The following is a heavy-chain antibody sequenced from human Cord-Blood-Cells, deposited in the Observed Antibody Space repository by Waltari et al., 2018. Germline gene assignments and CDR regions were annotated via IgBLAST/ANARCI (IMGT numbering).Heavy chain of an antibody. J-gene: IGHJ4*02. V-gene: IGHV5-51*01. CDR2: IYPGDSDN. CDR1: GSSFTCSC. D-gene: IGHD6-13*01. Sequence: EVQQVQSGAVVKKPGAPLTISCKGSGSSFTCSCNCWVSQMPGKGLEWMGIIYPGDSDNRYSPSFQGQVTISADKSISTAYLQWSSLKASDTAMYYCARTSSPYSSPDYWGQGTLVTVSS. CDR3: ARTSSPYSSPDY.